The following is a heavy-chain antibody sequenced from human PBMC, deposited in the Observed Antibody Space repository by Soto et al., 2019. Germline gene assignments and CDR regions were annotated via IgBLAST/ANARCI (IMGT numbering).Heavy chain of an antibody. J-gene: IGHJ4*02. CDR2: IHFSGNS. CDR1: GGSISSNIYH. V-gene: IGHV4-39*01. D-gene: IGHD1-26*01. Sequence: SETLSLTCSVSGGSISSNIYHWTWIRQSPGKGLEWIASIHFSGNSFYNPSLKSRVTVSVDTSQSQFSLRLSSVTAADTAVYYCARLYTGNYIMYRWGQGTLVTVSS. CDR3: ARLYTGNYIMYR.